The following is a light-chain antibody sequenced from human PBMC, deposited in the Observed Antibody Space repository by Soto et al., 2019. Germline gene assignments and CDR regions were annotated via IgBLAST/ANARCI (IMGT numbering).Light chain of an antibody. CDR1: QSVSIK. V-gene: IGKV3-15*01. CDR3: QPYNNLPLIP. CDR2: DTS. J-gene: IGKJ5*01. Sequence: RVMMQSPATLSVSPGERATLSCMASQSVSIKLAWYQQKPGQAPRLLIYDTSTRATGIPARFSGSGSGTEFTLTISSLQSEDFAVYYCQPYNNLPLIPFGHVTRLEIK.